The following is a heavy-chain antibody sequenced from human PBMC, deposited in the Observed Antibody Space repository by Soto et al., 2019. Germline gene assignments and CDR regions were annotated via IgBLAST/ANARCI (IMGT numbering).Heavy chain of an antibody. J-gene: IGHJ6*02. CDR1: GYRFTDYW. V-gene: IGHV5-51*01. D-gene: IGHD2-8*02. CDR3: ERRNQDLVQSYYSGMDV. Sequence: GDSLKISCEASGYRFTDYWIGWVRQMPGKGLEWMGIISPGDSDTRYSPSFQGQVTISADKSFSTAYLQWSSLKASDTAMYYCERRNQDLVQSYYSGMDVWGQGTTVTVSS. CDR2: ISPGDSDT.